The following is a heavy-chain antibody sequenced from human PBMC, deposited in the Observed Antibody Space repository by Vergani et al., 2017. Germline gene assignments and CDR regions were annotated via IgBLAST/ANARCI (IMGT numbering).Heavy chain of an antibody. CDR3: ARGSAIIAAAITRGDRGEPV. V-gene: IGHV4-34*01. CDR1: GGSFSGHY. J-gene: IGHJ6*03. D-gene: IGHD6-13*01. CDR2: INPSGST. Sequence: QVQLQQWGAGLLKPSQTLSLTCAVYGGSFSGHYWRWIRQPPGKGLEWIGEINPSGSTNYNPSLNSRVTISVGTSKNPFSLKLSSVTAADTAVYYCARGSAIIAAAITRGDRGEPVWGKXP.